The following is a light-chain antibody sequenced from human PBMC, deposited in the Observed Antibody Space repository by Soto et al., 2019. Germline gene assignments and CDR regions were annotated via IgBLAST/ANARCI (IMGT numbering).Light chain of an antibody. V-gene: IGKV1-5*03. CDR2: KAS. J-gene: IGKJ1*01. CDR1: QTISDW. Sequence: DIQMTQSPSTLSASGGDRVTITCRASQTISDWLAWYQQKPGKAPKLLIYKASTLESGVPSRFSGSGSGTEFTLTISSLQPDDFATYYCQQYNGYSRTFGQGTKVEIK. CDR3: QQYNGYSRT.